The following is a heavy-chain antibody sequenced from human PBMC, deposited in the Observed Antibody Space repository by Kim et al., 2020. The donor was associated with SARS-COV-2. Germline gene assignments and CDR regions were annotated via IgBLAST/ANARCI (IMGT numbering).Heavy chain of an antibody. J-gene: IGHJ3*02. CDR3: ARRTSDLTIGGAFDI. V-gene: IGHV4-39*01. CDR2: IYYSGST. CDR1: GGSISSSSYY. D-gene: IGHD3-10*01. Sequence: SETLSLTCTVSGGSISSSSYYWGWIRQPPGKELEWIGSIYYSGSTYYTPSLKSRVTISVDTSKNQFSLKLSSVTAADTAVYYCARRTSDLTIGGAFDIWGQGTMVTVSS.